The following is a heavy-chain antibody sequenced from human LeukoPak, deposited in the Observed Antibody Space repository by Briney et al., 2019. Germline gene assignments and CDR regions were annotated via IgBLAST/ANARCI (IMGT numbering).Heavy chain of an antibody. V-gene: IGHV3-30*07. Sequence: GRSLRLSCAASGFTFSSYAMHWVRQAPGKGLEWVAVISYDGSNKYYADSVKGRFTISRDNSKNTLYLQMNSLRAEDTAVYYCAKDLLLLWFGDPSGYWGQGTLVTVSS. J-gene: IGHJ4*02. CDR2: ISYDGSNK. D-gene: IGHD3-10*01. CDR3: AKDLLLLWFGDPSGY. CDR1: GFTFSSYA.